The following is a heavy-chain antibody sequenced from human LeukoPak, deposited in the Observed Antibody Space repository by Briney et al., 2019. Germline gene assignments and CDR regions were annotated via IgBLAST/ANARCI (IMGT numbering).Heavy chain of an antibody. J-gene: IGHJ5*02. CDR2: ISWNSGSI. D-gene: IGHD6-13*01. Sequence: ALRLSCAASGFTFDDYAMHWVRQAPGKGLEWVSGISWNSGSIGYADSVKGRFTISRDNAKNSLYLQMNSLRAEDTALYYCAKGYSSSFRGWFDPWGQGTLVTVSS. CDR3: AKGYSSSFRGWFDP. CDR1: GFTFDDYA. V-gene: IGHV3-9*01.